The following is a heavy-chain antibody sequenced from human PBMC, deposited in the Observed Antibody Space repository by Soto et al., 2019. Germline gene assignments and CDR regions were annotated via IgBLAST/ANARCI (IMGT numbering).Heavy chain of an antibody. D-gene: IGHD4-17*01. CDR1: GYTFNTHA. J-gene: IGHJ3*02. CDR2: INGNT. V-gene: IGHV1-3*01. CDR3: ARDRGDYSAFDI. Sequence: ASVKVSCKTSGYTFNTHAMHWVHQAPGQRLEWMGWINGNTRYSQKFQGRVTITRDTSASTVYMELSSLKSEDTALYYCARDRGDYSAFDIWGQGTMVTVSS.